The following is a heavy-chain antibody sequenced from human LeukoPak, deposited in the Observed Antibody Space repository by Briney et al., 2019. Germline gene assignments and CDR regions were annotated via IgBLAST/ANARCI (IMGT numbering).Heavy chain of an antibody. CDR2: MNPGSGNS. CDR3: ARGVGAVGDY. D-gene: IGHD1-26*01. J-gene: IGHJ4*02. CDR1: GYTFTEND. Sequence: ASVKVSCKASGYTFTENDINCVRQAGGQGPEWMGWMNPGSGNSASAQSFQGSVTMTRDTSMNTAYMELSSLRSEDTAIYYCARGVGAVGDYWGQGTPVTDSS. V-gene: IGHV1-8*01.